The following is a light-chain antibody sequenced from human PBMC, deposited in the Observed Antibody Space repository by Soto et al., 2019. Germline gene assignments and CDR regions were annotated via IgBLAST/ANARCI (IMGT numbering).Light chain of an antibody. CDR1: QSISSS. J-gene: IGKJ1*01. V-gene: IGKV1-39*01. CDR2: AAS. CDR3: QQSYSTPWT. Sequence: DIQMTKSPSSLSASVGDRVTITCLALQSISSSLNWYQQKPGKAPKLLIYAASSLQSGDPSRFSGSGSGTEFTLTISSLQPEDFATYYCQQSYSTPWTFVQGTKVEIK.